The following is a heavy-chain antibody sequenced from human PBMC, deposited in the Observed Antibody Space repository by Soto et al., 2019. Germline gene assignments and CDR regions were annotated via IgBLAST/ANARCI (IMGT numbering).Heavy chain of an antibody. J-gene: IGHJ6*02. D-gene: IGHD3-10*01. CDR1: GGSFSGYY. V-gene: IGHV4-59*01. CDR3: ARGPTVVRGVIISNYYYGMDV. CDR2: IYYSGST. Sequence: PSETLSLTCAVYGGSFSGYYWSWIRQPPGKGLEWIGYIYYSGSTNYNPSLKSRVTISVDTSKNQFSLKLSSVTAADTAVYYCARGPTVVRGVIISNYYYGMDVWGQGTTVTVSS.